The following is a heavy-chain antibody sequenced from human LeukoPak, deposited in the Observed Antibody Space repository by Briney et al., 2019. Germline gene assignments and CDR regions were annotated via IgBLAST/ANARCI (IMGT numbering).Heavy chain of an antibody. CDR2: IIPILGIA. CDR3: ARDTPRSYTVTSLDDFDY. Sequence: SVKVSCKASGGTFSSYAISWVRQAPGQGLEWMGRIIPILGIANYAQKFQGRVTITADKSTSTAYMELRSLRSDDTAVYYCARDTPRSYTVTSLDDFDYWGQGTLVTVSS. V-gene: IGHV1-69*04. J-gene: IGHJ4*02. CDR1: GGTFSSYA. D-gene: IGHD4-11*01.